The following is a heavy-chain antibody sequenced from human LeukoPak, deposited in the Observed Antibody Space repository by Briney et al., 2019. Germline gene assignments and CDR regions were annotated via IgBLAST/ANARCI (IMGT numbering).Heavy chain of an antibody. CDR2: INSDGSST. Sequence: PGGSLRLSCAASGCTFSSYWMHWVRQAPGKGLVWVSRINSDGSSTSYADSVKGAFTTSRYNAQNTLYLQMNSLRAEDTAVYYCARWAGPPTYYGMDVWGQGTTATVSS. D-gene: IGHD6-19*01. J-gene: IGHJ6*02. V-gene: IGHV3-74*01. CDR3: ARWAGPPTYYGMDV. CDR1: GCTFSSYW.